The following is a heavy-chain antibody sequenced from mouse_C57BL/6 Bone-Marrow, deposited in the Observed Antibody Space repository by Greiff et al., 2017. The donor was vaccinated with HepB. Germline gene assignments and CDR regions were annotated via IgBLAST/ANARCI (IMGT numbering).Heavy chain of an antibody. CDR1: GYTFTDYN. J-gene: IGHJ3*01. CDR2: INPNNGGT. CDR3: ARADNYDEAY. V-gene: IGHV1-22*01. D-gene: IGHD2-4*01. Sequence: VQLQQSGPELVKPGASVKLSCKASGYTFTDYNMHWVKQSHGKSLEWIGNINPNNGGTCYNEKFKGKATLTANKSSSTAYMERRSLTSEESAVYYCARADNYDEAYWGQGTLVTVSA.